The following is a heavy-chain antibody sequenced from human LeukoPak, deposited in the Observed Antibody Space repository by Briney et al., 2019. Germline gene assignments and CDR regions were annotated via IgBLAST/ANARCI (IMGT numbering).Heavy chain of an antibody. J-gene: IGHJ6*03. CDR2: IKQDGSEK. V-gene: IGHV3-7*01. CDR3: ARDYYYGPGGLGYMDV. Sequence: GGSLRLSCAASGFTFSSYWMSWVRQAPGKGLEWVANIKQDGSEKYYVDSVKGRFTISRENAKNSLYLQMNSLRAEDTAVYYCARDYYYGPGGLGYMDVWGKGTTVPVSS. CDR1: GFTFSSYW. D-gene: IGHD3-10*01.